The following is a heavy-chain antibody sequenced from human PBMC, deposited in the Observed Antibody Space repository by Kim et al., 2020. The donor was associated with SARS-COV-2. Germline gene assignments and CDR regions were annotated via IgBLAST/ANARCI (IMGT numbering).Heavy chain of an antibody. J-gene: IGHJ5*02. Sequence: ASVKVSCKASGYTFTSYAMNLVRQAPGQGLEWMGWINTNTGNPTYAQGFTGRFVFSLDTSVSTAYLQISSLKAEDTAVYYCASTFWSGYTNWFDPWGQGTLVTVSS. D-gene: IGHD3-3*01. V-gene: IGHV7-4-1*02. CDR2: INTNTGNP. CDR1: GYTFTSYA. CDR3: ASTFWSGYTNWFDP.